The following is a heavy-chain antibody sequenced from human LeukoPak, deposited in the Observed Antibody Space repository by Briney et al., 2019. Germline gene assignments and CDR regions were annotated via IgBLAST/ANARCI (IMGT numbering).Heavy chain of an antibody. CDR1: AFTFSSYG. J-gene: IGHJ4*02. CDR2: ISHDGSSK. D-gene: IGHD4-23*01. CDR3: AKDFFGGNSHR. V-gene: IGHV3-30*18. Sequence: GGSLRLSCAASAFTFSSYGMHWVRQAPGKGLEWVAVISHDGSSKYYVDSVKGRFTISRDNSKNTLYLQMNSLRAEDTAVYYCAKDFFGGNSHRWGQGTLVTVSS.